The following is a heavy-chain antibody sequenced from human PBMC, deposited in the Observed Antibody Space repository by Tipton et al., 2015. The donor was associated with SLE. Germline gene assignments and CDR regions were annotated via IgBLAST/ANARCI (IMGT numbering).Heavy chain of an antibody. J-gene: IGHJ4*02. V-gene: IGHV3-48*01. Sequence: SLRLSCAASGFTFSNYFTNWVRQAPGKGLEWVSYISSTGNTIYYADSVKGRFTISRDNAKNSLYLQMNSLRAEDTAVYYCAREMTASGDFDYWGQGTLVTVSS. CDR2: ISSTGNTI. D-gene: IGHD2-8*02. CDR3: AREMTASGDFDY. CDR1: GFTFSNYF.